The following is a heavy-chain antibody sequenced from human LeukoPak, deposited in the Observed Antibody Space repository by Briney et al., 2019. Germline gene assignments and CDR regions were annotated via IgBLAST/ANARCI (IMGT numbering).Heavy chain of an antibody. J-gene: IGHJ6*03. D-gene: IGHD6-6*01. Sequence: GGSLRLSCAASKFSFSSYWMHWVRQAPGRGLGWVSRINSDGSRTNYADSVKGRFTISRDNAKNTLYLQMSSLRAEDTAVYYCARDGYSSSSAPYYYYMDVWGKGTTVTVSS. V-gene: IGHV3-74*01. CDR2: INSDGSRT. CDR1: KFSFSSYW. CDR3: ARDGYSSSSAPYYYYMDV.